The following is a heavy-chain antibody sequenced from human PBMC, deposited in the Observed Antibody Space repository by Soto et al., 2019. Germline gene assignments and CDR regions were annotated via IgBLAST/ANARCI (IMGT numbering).Heavy chain of an antibody. CDR1: GFTFSSYS. CDR3: ARHRYDLDAFDI. J-gene: IGHJ3*02. CDR2: ISSSSSYI. V-gene: IGHV3-21*01. Sequence: PGGSLRLSCAASGFTFSSYSMNWDRQAPGKGLEWVSSISSSSSYIYYADSVKGRFTISRDNAKNSLYLQMNSLRAEDTAVYYCARHRYDLDAFDIWGQGTMVTVSS. D-gene: IGHD2-2*01.